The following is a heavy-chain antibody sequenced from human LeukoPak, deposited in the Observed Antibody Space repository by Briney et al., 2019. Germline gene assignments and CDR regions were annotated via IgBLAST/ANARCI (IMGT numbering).Heavy chain of an antibody. Sequence: AASVKVSCKASGYTFTSYGISWVRQAPGQGLEWMGWISAYNGNTKYAQKLQGRVTMTTDTSTSTAYMELRSLRSDDTAVYYCAIENYYDSGGYYRWGQGTLVTVSS. CDR1: GYTFTSYG. CDR3: AIENYYDSGGYYR. V-gene: IGHV1-18*01. D-gene: IGHD3-22*01. J-gene: IGHJ5*02. CDR2: ISAYNGNT.